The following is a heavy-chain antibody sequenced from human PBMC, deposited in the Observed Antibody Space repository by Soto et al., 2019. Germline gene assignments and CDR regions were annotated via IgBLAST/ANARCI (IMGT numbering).Heavy chain of an antibody. Sequence: GGSLRLSCAASGFTFDDYAMHWVRQAPGKGLEWVSGISWNSGSIGYADSVKGRFTISRDNAKNSLYLQMNSLRAEDTALYYCVGIRVGYWGQGTLVTVSS. CDR3: VGIRVGY. J-gene: IGHJ4*02. D-gene: IGHD1-26*01. CDR1: GFTFDDYA. CDR2: ISWNSGSI. V-gene: IGHV3-9*01.